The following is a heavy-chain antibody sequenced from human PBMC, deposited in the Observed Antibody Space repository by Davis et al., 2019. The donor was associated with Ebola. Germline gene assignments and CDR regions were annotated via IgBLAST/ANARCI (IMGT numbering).Heavy chain of an antibody. J-gene: IGHJ4*02. CDR1: GFTFSNYG. V-gene: IGHV3-30*18. Sequence: PGGSLRLSCAASGFTFSNYGLHWVRQAPGKGLEWVAVISYDGSNKYCADSVKGRFTISRDNSKNTLYLQMNSLRPEDTALYYCGKDRAPPYGGNPEAPDYWGQGTLVTVSS. CDR2: ISYDGSNK. CDR3: GKDRAPPYGGNPEAPDY. D-gene: IGHD4-23*01.